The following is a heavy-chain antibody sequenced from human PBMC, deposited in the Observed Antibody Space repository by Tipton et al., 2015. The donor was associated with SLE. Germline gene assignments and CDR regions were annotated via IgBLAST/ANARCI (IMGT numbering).Heavy chain of an antibody. J-gene: IGHJ1*01. CDR1: GGSFSGYY. CDR3: ARLAARPTEYFQH. D-gene: IGHD6-6*01. V-gene: IGHV4-34*01. Sequence: TLSLTCAVYGGSFSGYYWSWIRQPPGEGLEWIGEINHSGSTNYNPSLKSRVTISVDTSKNQFSLKLSSVTAADTAVYYCARLAARPTEYFQHWGQGTLVTVSS. CDR2: INHSGST.